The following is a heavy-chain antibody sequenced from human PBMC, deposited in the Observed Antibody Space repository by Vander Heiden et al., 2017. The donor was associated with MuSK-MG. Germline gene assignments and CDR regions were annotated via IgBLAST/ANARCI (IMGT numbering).Heavy chain of an antibody. Sequence: QVQLVQSGAEVKKPGASVKVSCKASGYTFTGYYMHWVRQAPGQGLEWMGWINPNSGGTNYAQKFQGRVTMTRDTSISTAYMELSRLRSDDTAVYYCARCSVAAAGTGDFDYWGQGTLGTVSS. CDR1: GYTFTGYY. J-gene: IGHJ4*02. V-gene: IGHV1-2*02. CDR2: INPNSGGT. CDR3: ARCSVAAAGTGDFDY. D-gene: IGHD6-13*01.